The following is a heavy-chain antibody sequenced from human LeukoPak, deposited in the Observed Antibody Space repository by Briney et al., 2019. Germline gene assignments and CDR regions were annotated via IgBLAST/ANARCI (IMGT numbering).Heavy chain of an antibody. CDR2: INVNTGGT. J-gene: IGHJ4*02. CDR3: ARDGTRTNYDY. D-gene: IGHD1-14*01. V-gene: IGHV1-2*02. Sequence: ASVKVSCKASAYTFTAYYIHWVRQAPGQGLEWMGWINVNTGGTSFAQRFQGRVTMTRDTSVSTAYLELSSLNSDDTAVYYCARDGTRTNYDYWGQGTLVSVSS. CDR1: AYTFTAYY.